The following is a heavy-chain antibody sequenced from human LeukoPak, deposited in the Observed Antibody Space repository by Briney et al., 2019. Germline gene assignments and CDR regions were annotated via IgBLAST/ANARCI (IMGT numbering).Heavy chain of an antibody. CDR3: ARDHRYAFDN. Sequence: GGSLRLSCAASGFNFIDYSMNWVRQAPGKGLEWISYIGISSGNTKYADSVKGRFTISRDKARNSLYLQMNSLRVEDTAMYYCARDHRYAFDNWGHGTLVTVSS. V-gene: IGHV3-48*01. D-gene: IGHD5-12*01. CDR1: GFNFIDYS. J-gene: IGHJ4*01. CDR2: IGISSGNT.